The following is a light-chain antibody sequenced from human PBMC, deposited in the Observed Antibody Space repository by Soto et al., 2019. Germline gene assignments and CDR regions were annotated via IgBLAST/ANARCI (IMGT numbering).Light chain of an antibody. Sequence: EIVVTQSPATLSLSPWERATLSCRASQSVSSYLAWYQQKPGQAPRLLIYDASNRATGIPARFSGSGSGTDFTLTISSLEPEDFAVYYCQQRSNWPPTFGGGTKVEIK. CDR2: DAS. J-gene: IGKJ4*01. CDR1: QSVSSY. V-gene: IGKV3-11*01. CDR3: QQRSNWPPT.